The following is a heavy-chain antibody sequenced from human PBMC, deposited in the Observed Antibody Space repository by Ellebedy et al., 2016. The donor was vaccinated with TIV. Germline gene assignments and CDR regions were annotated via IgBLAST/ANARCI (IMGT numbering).Heavy chain of an antibody. Sequence: GGSLRLXXAASGFTFSSYSMNWVRQAPGKGLEWVAVISYDGSNKYYADSVKGRFTISRDNSKNTLYLQMNSLRAEDTAVYYCAPGGGNGAFDYWGQGTLVTVSS. CDR3: APGGGNGAFDY. CDR1: GFTFSSYS. J-gene: IGHJ4*02. CDR2: ISYDGSNK. D-gene: IGHD4-23*01. V-gene: IGHV3-30*03.